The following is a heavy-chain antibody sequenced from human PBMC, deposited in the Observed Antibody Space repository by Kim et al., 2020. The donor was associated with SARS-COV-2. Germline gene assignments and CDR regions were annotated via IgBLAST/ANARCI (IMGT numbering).Heavy chain of an antibody. CDR3: ARDGSSRYSSGF. CDR2: IKQDGTEK. V-gene: IGHV3-7*01. CDR1: GFTFSSFW. J-gene: IGHJ4*02. D-gene: IGHD6-19*01. Sequence: GRSLRLSCAASGFTFSSFWMSWVRQAPGKGLEWVANIKQDGTEKDYVDSVKGRFTISRDNAKNSLYLQMNSLRVEDTALYYCARDGSSRYSSGFWGQGTLVTVSS.